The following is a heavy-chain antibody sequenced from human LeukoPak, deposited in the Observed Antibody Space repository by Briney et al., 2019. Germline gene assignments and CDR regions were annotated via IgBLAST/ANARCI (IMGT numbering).Heavy chain of an antibody. CDR3: ARGRLRGYSYGTRWFDP. V-gene: IGHV4-34*01. CDR1: GGSISGYY. J-gene: IGHJ5*02. CDR2: INHSGST. Sequence: PSETLSLTCTVSGGSISGYYWSWIRQPPGKGLEWIGEINHSGSTNYNPSLKSRVTISVDTSKNQFSLKLSSVTAADTAVYYCARGRLRGYSYGTRWFDPWGQGTLVTVSS. D-gene: IGHD5-18*01.